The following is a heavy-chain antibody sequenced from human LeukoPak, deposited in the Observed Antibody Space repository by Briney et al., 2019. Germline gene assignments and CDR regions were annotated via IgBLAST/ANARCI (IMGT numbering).Heavy chain of an antibody. CDR2: MNPNSGNT. J-gene: IGHJ6*03. V-gene: IGHV1-8*03. CDR3: ARVGYCSSTSCWGGYYYYMDV. Sequence: ASVKVSCKASGYTFTSYDINWVRQATGQGLEWMGWMNPNSGNTGYAQNFQVRVTITSNTTISTTYMQLSSLRSEDTAVYYCARVGYCSSTSCWGGYYYYMDVWGKGTTVTVSS. CDR1: GYTFTSYD. D-gene: IGHD2-2*01.